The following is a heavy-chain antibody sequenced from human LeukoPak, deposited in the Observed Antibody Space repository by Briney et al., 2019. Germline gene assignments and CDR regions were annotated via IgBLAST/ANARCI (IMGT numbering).Heavy chain of an antibody. V-gene: IGHV3-7*01. CDR1: GLSIIGQW. CDR2: IKHDGSEE. CDR3: GYTNNFYH. D-gene: IGHD3-16*02. J-gene: IGHJ4*02. Sequence: VASGLSIIGQWMNWVRQAPGQGLEWVANIKHDGSEEYYVDSVKGRFTVSRDDGRNSVSLQMNSVRAEDTAVYYCGYTNNFYHWGQGTLVVVPS.